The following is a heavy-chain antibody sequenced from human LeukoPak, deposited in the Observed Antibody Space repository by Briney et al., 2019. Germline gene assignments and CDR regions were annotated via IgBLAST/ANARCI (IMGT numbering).Heavy chain of an antibody. V-gene: IGHV3-7*01. Sequence: GGSLRLSCAASGFTFSSYWMSWVRQAPGKGLEWVANIKQDGSEKYYVDSVKGRFTISRDNAKNSLYLQMNSLRAEDTAVYYCARDRGGWAARPPFDYWGQGTLVTVSS. J-gene: IGHJ4*02. CDR2: IKQDGSEK. CDR1: GFTFSSYW. CDR3: ARDRGGWAARPPFDY. D-gene: IGHD6-6*01.